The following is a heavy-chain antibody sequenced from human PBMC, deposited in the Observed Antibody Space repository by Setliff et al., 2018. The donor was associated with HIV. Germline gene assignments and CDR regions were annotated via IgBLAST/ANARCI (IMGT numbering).Heavy chain of an antibody. CDR2: IYTSGST. V-gene: IGHV4-61*02. Sequence: PSETLSLTCTVSGGSISSGSYFWTWIRQPAGKGLEWIGRIYTSGSTNYNPSLKSRVTISVDTSKNQFSLKLSSVTAADTAVYHCARRNSGWYDAFDIWGQGTMVT. D-gene: IGHD6-19*01. J-gene: IGHJ3*02. CDR1: GGSISSGSYF. CDR3: ARRNSGWYDAFDI.